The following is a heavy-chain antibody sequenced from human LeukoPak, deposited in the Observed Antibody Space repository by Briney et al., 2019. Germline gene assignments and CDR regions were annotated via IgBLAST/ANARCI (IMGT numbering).Heavy chain of an antibody. D-gene: IGHD2-21*01. CDR3: ARESPYCGGDCYDY. CDR1: DDSINSFY. CDR2: IYYTGHT. V-gene: IGHV4-59*12. Sequence: TSETLSLTCTASDDSINSFYWSWVRQPPGKRLEWIGFIYYTGHTIYNPSLKSRVTISLDTSKSQFSLRLSSVTAADTAVYYCARESPYCGGDCYDYWGQGTLVTVSS. J-gene: IGHJ4*02.